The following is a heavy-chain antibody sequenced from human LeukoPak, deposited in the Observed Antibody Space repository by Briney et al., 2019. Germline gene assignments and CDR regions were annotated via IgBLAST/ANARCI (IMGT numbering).Heavy chain of an antibody. V-gene: IGHV4-31*03. J-gene: IGHJ4*02. CDR2: IYYSGST. D-gene: IGHD6-13*01. CDR1: GGSISSGGYY. Sequence: PSETLSLTCTVSGGSISSGGYYWSWIRQHPGKGLEWIGYIYYSGSTYYNPSLKSRVTISVDTSKNQFSLKLSSVTAADTAVYYCARERIAAAGTGTFDYWGQGTLVTVSS. CDR3: ARERIAAAGTGTFDY.